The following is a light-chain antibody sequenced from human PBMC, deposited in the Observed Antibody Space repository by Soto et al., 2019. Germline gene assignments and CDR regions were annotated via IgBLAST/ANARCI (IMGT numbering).Light chain of an antibody. CDR3: ISYTGSGTHV. V-gene: IGLV2-14*01. J-gene: IGLJ2*01. Sequence: QSALTQPASVSGSPGQSITISCTGTSSDVGGYNYVSWYQQHPGKAPKLMIYDVSNRPSGVSYRFSGSKSDNTASLTISGLQAEDVAEYYCISYTGSGTHVFGGGTKLTVL. CDR1: SSDVGGYNY. CDR2: DVS.